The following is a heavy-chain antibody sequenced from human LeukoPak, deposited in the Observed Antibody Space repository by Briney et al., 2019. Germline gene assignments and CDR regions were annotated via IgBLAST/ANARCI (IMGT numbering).Heavy chain of an antibody. CDR3: ARSYGSGSYYIDY. D-gene: IGHD3-10*01. CDR1: GGSLSSRRYF. V-gene: IGHV4-39*01. Sequence: SDTVSLTCTVSGGSLSSRRYFWGWPRQPPGKGLEWCASIYYSGTAYDNPTIKSRVTISVDTSRNQFSLKLSSVTAADTALYYCARSYGSGSYYIDYWGQGTLVTVSS. J-gene: IGHJ4*02. CDR2: IYYSGTA.